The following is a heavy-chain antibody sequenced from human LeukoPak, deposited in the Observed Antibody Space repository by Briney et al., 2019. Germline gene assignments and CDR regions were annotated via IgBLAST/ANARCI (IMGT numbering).Heavy chain of an antibody. V-gene: IGHV3-23*01. CDR3: AKAHHGSGPYPSAGMDV. Sequence: QPGGSLRLSCAASGFTFSSYAMSWVRQAPGKGLEWVSAISGSGGSTYYADSVKGRFTISRDNSKNTLYLQMNSLRAEDTAVYSCAKAHHGSGPYPSAGMDVWGKGTTVTVSS. CDR2: ISGSGGST. J-gene: IGHJ6*04. CDR1: GFTFSSYA. D-gene: IGHD3-10*01.